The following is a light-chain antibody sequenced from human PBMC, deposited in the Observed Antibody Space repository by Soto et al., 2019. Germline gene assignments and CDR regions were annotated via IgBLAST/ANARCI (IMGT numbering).Light chain of an antibody. CDR3: QQYNNWPRT. CDR2: KAS. J-gene: IGKJ1*01. CDR1: QSISSW. Sequence: DIQMTQSPSTLSASVGDRVTITCRASQSISSWLAWYQQKPGTAPKLLIYKASTLETGIPARFSGSGSGTEFTLTINSLQSEDFAVYYCQQYNNWPRTFGQGTKVDIK. V-gene: IGKV1-5*03.